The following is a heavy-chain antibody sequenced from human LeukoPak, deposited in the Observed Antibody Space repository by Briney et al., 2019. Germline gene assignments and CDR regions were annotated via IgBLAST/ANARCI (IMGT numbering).Heavy chain of an antibody. CDR1: GASISSYY. CDR2: IHTSGGT. J-gene: IGHJ3*02. CDR3: ARVHYDFWSGSSDAFDI. D-gene: IGHD3-3*01. V-gene: IGHV4-4*07. Sequence: SETLSLTCTVSGASISSYYWSWIRQPAGKGLEWIGRIHTSGGTRYNPSLKSRITMSVDASKNQFSLKLSSVTAADTAVYYCARVHYDFWSGSSDAFDIWGQGTMVTVSS.